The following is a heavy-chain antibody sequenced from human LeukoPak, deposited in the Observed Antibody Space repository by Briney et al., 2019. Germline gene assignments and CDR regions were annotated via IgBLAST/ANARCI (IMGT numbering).Heavy chain of an antibody. CDR3: AKDAGGYYYYMGV. V-gene: IGHV3-30*02. CDR1: GFTFSTFG. Sequence: GGSLRLSCAASGFAASGFTFSTFGMHWVRQAPGKGLEWVAFIRYDGSNKYYADSVKGRFTISRDDSKNTLYLQMNSLRAEDTALYYCAKDAGGYYYYMGVWGKGTTVTISS. J-gene: IGHJ6*03. D-gene: IGHD3-10*01. CDR2: IRYDGSNK.